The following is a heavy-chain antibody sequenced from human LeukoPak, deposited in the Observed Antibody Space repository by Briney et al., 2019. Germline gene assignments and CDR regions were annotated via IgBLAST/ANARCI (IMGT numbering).Heavy chain of an antibody. V-gene: IGHV3-23*01. CDR2: FSGSGAST. J-gene: IGHJ4*02. CDR3: ATVGGFCPSSNCYAYFDY. D-gene: IGHD2-2*01. CDR1: GFTFSTFA. Sequence: GGSLRLSCAASGFTFSTFAMSWVRQAPGTGLEWVSCFSGSGASTYYADSVKGRFTISRDISTNTLYLQMTSLGVDDTALYYCATVGGFCPSSNCYAYFDYWGQGSPVTVSS.